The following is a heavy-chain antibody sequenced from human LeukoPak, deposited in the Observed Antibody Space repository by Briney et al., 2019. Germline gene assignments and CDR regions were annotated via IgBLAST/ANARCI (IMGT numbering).Heavy chain of an antibody. V-gene: IGHV3-53*01. D-gene: IGHD7-27*01. J-gene: IGHJ4*02. CDR2: IYSGGNT. CDR1: AFPFTNAW. Sequence: GGSLRPSCAVSAFPFTNAWMSWVRQAPGKGLDWVSVIYSGGNTYYADSVKGRFTISRDNSKNTLYLQMNSLSAEDTAIYYCASTPMGTYYFDYWGQGALVTVSS. CDR3: ASTPMGTYYFDY.